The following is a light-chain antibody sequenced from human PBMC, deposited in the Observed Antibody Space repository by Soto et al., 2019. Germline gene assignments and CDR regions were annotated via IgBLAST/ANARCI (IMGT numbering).Light chain of an antibody. V-gene: IGKV3-15*01. CDR3: QQYNSWPRT. Sequence: EIVLTQSPATLSAFPGDRVTLSCRASHSISDTLAWYQQKPGQAPRLLIFGSSTRAPGIPARFSASGSETEFTLTITTLQSEDFAVYYCQQYNSWPRTFGQGTKVEFK. J-gene: IGKJ1*01. CDR1: HSISDT. CDR2: GSS.